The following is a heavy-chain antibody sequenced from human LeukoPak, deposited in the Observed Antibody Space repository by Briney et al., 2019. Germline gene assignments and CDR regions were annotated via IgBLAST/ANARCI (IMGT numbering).Heavy chain of an antibody. CDR2: INDSGST. Sequence: SETLSLTCAVSGGSFSGHYRSWTRQPPGEGLEWIGEINDSGSTKYNPSLKSRVTISADTSKNQFSLKLSSVTAADTAVYYCAKNSWFDPWGQGTLVTVSS. CDR3: AKNSWFDP. J-gene: IGHJ5*02. CDR1: GGSFSGHY. V-gene: IGHV4-34*01.